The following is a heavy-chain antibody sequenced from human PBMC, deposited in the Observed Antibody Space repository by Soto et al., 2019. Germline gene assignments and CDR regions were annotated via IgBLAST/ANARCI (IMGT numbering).Heavy chain of an antibody. V-gene: IGHV4-59*11. CDR2: IYYTGSA. D-gene: IGHD3-10*01. Sequence: QVQLQESGPGLVKPSETLSLTCTVSGGSISSHYWNWIRQPPGKGLEWIGYIYYTGSANYNPSFMTRVNISLDTSKNQVSLRLTSVTAADTAVYYCARVRRISVHRGVKPDAFDIWGQGTMVTVSS. CDR1: GGSISSHY. CDR3: ARVRRISVHRGVKPDAFDI. J-gene: IGHJ3*02.